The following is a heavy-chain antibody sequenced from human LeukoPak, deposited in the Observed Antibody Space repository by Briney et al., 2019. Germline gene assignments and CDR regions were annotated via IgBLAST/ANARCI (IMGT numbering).Heavy chain of an antibody. V-gene: IGHV3-48*01. Sequence: PGGSLRLSCAASGFTFSSYSMNWVRQAPGKGLEWVSYISSSSSTIYYADSVKGRFTISRDNAKNSLYLQMNSLRAEDTAVYYCARDRAYEFWSGSLDNWFDPWGQGTLVTVSS. D-gene: IGHD3-3*01. CDR2: ISSSSSTI. CDR1: GFTFSSYS. CDR3: ARDRAYEFWSGSLDNWFDP. J-gene: IGHJ5*02.